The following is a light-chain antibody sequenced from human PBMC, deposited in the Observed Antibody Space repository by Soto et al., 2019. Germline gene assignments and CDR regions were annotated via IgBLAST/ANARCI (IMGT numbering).Light chain of an antibody. CDR1: QTVNSDY. J-gene: IGKJ1*01. Sequence: EIVLTQSPGTLSLSPGETATLSCRASQTVNSDYLAWFQQRPGQAPRLLIFATSRRPTDIPDRFSGSGSGTDFNLAIRRLEPEDFAVYYCHQFGYSPRTFGQGTKVE. CDR2: ATS. V-gene: IGKV3-20*01. CDR3: HQFGYSPRT.